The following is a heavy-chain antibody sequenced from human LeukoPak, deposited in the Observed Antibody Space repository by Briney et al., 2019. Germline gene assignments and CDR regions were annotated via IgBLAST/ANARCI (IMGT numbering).Heavy chain of an antibody. Sequence: GGSLRLSCAASGFTFSSYGMHWVRQAPGKGLEWVAFIRYDGSNKYYADSVKGRFTISRDNSKNTLYLQMNSLRAEDTAVYYCAKDLIGVAAAGPLDYWGQGTLVTVSS. CDR3: AKDLIGVAAAGPLDY. V-gene: IGHV3-30*02. CDR1: GFTFSSYG. CDR2: IRYDGSNK. D-gene: IGHD6-13*01. J-gene: IGHJ4*02.